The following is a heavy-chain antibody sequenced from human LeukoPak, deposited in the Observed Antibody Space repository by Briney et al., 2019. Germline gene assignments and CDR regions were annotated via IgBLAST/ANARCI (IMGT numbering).Heavy chain of an antibody. CDR2: IGTNEDT. Sequence: GGSLRLSCVASGCSFSTYDMYWVRQAAGRGPEWVSAIGTNEDTFYLGSVKDRFTISRENGKNSLYLQMNSLRVDDTAVYYCVREWRGIASHYHGMDVWGQGTTVTVSS. CDR3: VREWRGIASHYHGMDV. D-gene: IGHD6-13*01. J-gene: IGHJ6*02. V-gene: IGHV3-13*01. CDR1: GCSFSTYD.